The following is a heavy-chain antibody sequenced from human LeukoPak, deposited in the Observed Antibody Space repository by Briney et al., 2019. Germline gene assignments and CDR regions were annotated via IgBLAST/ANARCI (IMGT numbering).Heavy chain of an antibody. D-gene: IGHD6-13*01. CDR1: GFTFSSYA. CDR3: AKRRSALAAPSPLGY. V-gene: IGHV3-23*01. CDR2: ISGSGGST. J-gene: IGHJ4*02. Sequence: GGSLRLSCAASGFTFSSYAMSWVRQAPGKGLEWVSAISGSGGSTYYADSVEGRFTISRDNSKNTLYLQMNSLRAEDTAVYYCAKRRSALAAPSPLGYWGQGTLVTVSS.